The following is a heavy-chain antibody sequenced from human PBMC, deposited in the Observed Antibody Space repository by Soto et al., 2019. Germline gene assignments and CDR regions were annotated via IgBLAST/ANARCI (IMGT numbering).Heavy chain of an antibody. V-gene: IGHV1-8*01. J-gene: IGHJ6*01. CDR2: MNPNIGNT. D-gene: IGHD3-16*02. CDR1: GYTFTSYD. CDR3: ARVKRDLITFGGVIVSIGYYHGMEG. Sequence: ASVNVSCKASGYTFTSYDINWVRQATGQGLEWMGWMNPNIGNTGYAQKFQGRVTMTRNTSIRTAYMELRSLRYEDTAVYYCARVKRDLITFGGVIVSIGYYHGMEGW.